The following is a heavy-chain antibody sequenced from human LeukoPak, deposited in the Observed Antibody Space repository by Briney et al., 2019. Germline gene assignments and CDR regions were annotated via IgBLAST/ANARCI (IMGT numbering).Heavy chain of an antibody. CDR2: IYYSGST. D-gene: IGHD6-19*01. Sequence: SETLSLTCTVSGGSISSYYWSWIRQPPGKGLEWIGYIYYSGSTNYNPSLKSRVTISVDTSKNQFSLKLSSVTASDTAVYYCARSHSGWYFDYWGQGTLVTVSS. CDR1: GGSISSYY. J-gene: IGHJ4*02. V-gene: IGHV4-59*01. CDR3: ARSHSGWYFDY.